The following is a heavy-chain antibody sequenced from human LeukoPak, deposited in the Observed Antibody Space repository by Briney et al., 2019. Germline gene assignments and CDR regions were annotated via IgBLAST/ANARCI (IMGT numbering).Heavy chain of an antibody. V-gene: IGHV3-11*04. CDR2: VSSGSSTI. J-gene: IGHJ3*02. CDR1: GFTFSDYY. Sequence: PGGSLRLSCAASGFTFSDYYMSWIRQAPGKALEWVSYVSSGSSTIYYADSVKGRFTISRDNAKNSLYLQMNSLRDEDTAVYYCARDTLLYGNSPDAFDIWGQGTMVTVSS. CDR3: ARDTLLYGNSPDAFDI. D-gene: IGHD4-23*01.